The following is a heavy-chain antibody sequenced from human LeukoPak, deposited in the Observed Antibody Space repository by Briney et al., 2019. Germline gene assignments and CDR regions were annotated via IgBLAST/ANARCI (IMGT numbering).Heavy chain of an antibody. CDR2: IGGRGGGT. V-gene: IGHV3-23*01. J-gene: IGHJ4*02. Sequence: GGSLRLSCAASGFTFRNYAMSWVRQAPGKGLEWVSAIGGRGGGTYYADSVKSRFTVSRDDSKNTLYLQMNTLRAEDTAVYYCAKWGDYDILTGYYDSDYWGQGTLVTVSS. CDR1: GFTFRNYA. D-gene: IGHD3-9*01. CDR3: AKWGDYDILTGYYDSDY.